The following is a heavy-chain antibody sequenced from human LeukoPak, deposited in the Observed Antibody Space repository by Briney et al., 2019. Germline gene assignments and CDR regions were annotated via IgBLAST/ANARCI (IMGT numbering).Heavy chain of an antibody. J-gene: IGHJ4*02. Sequence: GGSLRLSCAASGFTFSSYEMNWVRQAPGKGLEWVSYISSSGSTIYYADSVKGRFTISRDNAKNSLYLQMNSLRAEDTAVYYCAREGDYYFDYWGQGTLVTVSS. V-gene: IGHV3-48*03. CDR2: ISSSGSTI. D-gene: IGHD3-10*01. CDR1: GFTFSSYE. CDR3: AREGDYYFDY.